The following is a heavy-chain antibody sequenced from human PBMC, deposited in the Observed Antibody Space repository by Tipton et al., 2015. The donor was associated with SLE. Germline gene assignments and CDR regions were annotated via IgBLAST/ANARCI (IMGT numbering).Heavy chain of an antibody. Sequence: QLVQSGPEVKKPGSSVKVSCKASGGTFRSYAIIWVRQAPGQGLEWMGGIIPISGTVNYGQKLQGRVTMTTDTSTSTAYMELRSLRSDDTAVYYCARVGGSYSYYYMDVWGKGTTVTVSS. CDR1: GGTFRSYA. CDR3: ARVGGSYSYYYMDV. CDR2: IIPISGTV. J-gene: IGHJ6*03. V-gene: IGHV1-69*06. D-gene: IGHD1-26*01.